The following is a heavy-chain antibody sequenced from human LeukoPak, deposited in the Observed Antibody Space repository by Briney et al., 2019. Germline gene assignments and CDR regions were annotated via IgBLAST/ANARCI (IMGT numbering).Heavy chain of an antibody. J-gene: IGHJ3*02. CDR1: GGSISSSSYY. Sequence: SETLSLTCTVSGGSISSSSYYWGWIRQPPGKGLEWIGSIYYSGSTYYNPSLKSRVTISVDTSKNQFSLQLNSVTPEDTAVYYCARAGDHVVYGGTDIWGLGTLVTVSS. V-gene: IGHV4-39*07. D-gene: IGHD4-23*01. CDR2: IYYSGST. CDR3: ARAGDHVVYGGTDI.